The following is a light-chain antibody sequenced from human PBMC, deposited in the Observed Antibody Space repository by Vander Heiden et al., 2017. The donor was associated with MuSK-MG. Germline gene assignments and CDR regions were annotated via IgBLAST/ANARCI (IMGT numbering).Light chain of an antibody. V-gene: IGKV4-1*01. CDR3: QQEDSPPLT. CDR1: QSVFYSSNNKNS. J-gene: IGKJ4*01. CDR2: WAS. Sequence: DVVMTQSPDSLAVSLGERATINCKSSQSVFYSSNNKNSLSWYQQKPGQPPKLLIYWASTRESGVPDRFNGSGSGTDFTLTISSLQAEDVAVYYCQQEDSPPLTFGGGTKVEIK.